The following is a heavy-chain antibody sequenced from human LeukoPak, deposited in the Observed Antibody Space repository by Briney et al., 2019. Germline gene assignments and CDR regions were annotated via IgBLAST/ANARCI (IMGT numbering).Heavy chain of an antibody. CDR2: INTNTGNP. D-gene: IGHD2-2*01. V-gene: IGHV7-4-1*02. CDR1: GYTFTSYA. Sequence: ASVKVSCKASGYTFTSYAMNWVRQAPGQGPEWMGWINTNTGNPTYAQGFTGRFVFSLDTSVSTAYLQISSLKAEDTAVYYCARALLGYCSSTSCYWPIYYYYYMDVWGKGTTVTVSS. CDR3: ARALLGYCSSTSCYWPIYYYYYMDV. J-gene: IGHJ6*03.